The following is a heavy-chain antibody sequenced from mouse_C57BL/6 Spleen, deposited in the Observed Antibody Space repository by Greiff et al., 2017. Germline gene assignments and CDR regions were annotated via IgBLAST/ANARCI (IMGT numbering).Heavy chain of an antibody. CDR1: GYAFTNYL. V-gene: IGHV1-54*01. CDR2: INPGSGGT. CDR3: ARVDDYDGAWFAY. J-gene: IGHJ3*01. D-gene: IGHD2-4*01. Sequence: QVQLKESGAELVRPGTSVKVSCKASGYAFTNYLIEWVKQRPGQGLEWIGVINPGSGGTNYNEKFKGKATLTADKSSSTAYMQLSSLTSEDSAVYFCARVDDYDGAWFAYWGQGTLVTVSA.